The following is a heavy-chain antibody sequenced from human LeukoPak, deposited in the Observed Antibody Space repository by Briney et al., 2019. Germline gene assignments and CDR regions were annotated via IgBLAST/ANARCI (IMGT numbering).Heavy chain of an antibody. CDR3: AGLVVPAAEYYYGMDV. CDR2: IYHSGST. Sequence: PSETLSLTCAVSGGSISSSNWWSWVRQPPGKGLEWIGEIYHSGSTNYNPSLKSRVTISVDKSKNQFSLKLSSVTAADTAVYYCAGLVVPAAEYYYGMDVWGEGTTVTVSS. V-gene: IGHV4-4*02. D-gene: IGHD2-2*01. CDR1: GGSISSSNW. J-gene: IGHJ6*04.